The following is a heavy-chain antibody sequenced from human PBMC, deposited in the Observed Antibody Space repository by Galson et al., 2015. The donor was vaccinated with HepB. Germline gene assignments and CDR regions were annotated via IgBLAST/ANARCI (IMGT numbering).Heavy chain of an antibody. CDR1: GYTFTSYY. Sequence: SVKVSCKASGYTFTSYYMHWVRQAPGQGLEWMGIINPSGGSTSYAQKFQGRVTMTRDTSTSTVYMELSSLRSEDTAVYYCARGPPPSVVVAATPVANDYWGQGTLVTVSS. CDR3: ARGPPPSVVVAATPVANDY. CDR2: INPSGGST. D-gene: IGHD2-15*01. J-gene: IGHJ4*02. V-gene: IGHV1-46*01.